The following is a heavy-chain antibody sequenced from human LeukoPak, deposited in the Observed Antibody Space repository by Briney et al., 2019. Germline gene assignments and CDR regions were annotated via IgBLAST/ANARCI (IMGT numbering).Heavy chain of an antibody. CDR3: ARDLNYYDSSGQPYYFDY. J-gene: IGHJ4*02. V-gene: IGHV1-46*01. CDR1: GYTFTSYY. Sequence: ASVKVSCKASGYTFTSYYMHWVRQAPGQGLEWMGIINPSGGSTSYAQKFQGRVTMTRDTSTSTAYMELRSLRSDDTAVYYCARDLNYYDSSGQPYYFDYWGQGTLVTVSS. D-gene: IGHD3-22*01. CDR2: INPSGGST.